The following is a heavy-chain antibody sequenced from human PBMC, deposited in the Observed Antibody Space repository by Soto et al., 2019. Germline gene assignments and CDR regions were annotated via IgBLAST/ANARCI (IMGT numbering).Heavy chain of an antibody. Sequence: PGGSLRLSCAASGFTFSSYAMHWVRQAPGKGLEWVAFISYDGSNQYYADSVKGRFTISRDDSKNTLYLQMNSLRVEDTAVYSCARGAMIVVGIDAFDTWGQGTMVTVSS. V-gene: IGHV3-30*04. CDR2: ISYDGSNQ. J-gene: IGHJ3*02. CDR3: ARGAMIVVGIDAFDT. CDR1: GFTFSSYA. D-gene: IGHD3-22*01.